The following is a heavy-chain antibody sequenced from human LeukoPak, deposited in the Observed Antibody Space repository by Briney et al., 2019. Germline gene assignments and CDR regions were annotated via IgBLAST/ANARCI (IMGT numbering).Heavy chain of an antibody. CDR2: IWYDGSNK. Sequence: GGSLRLSCAASGFTFSSYGMHWVRQAPGKGLEWVAVIWYDGSNKYYADSVKGRFTISRDNSKNTLYLQMNSLRAEDTAVCYCARALPDYYDSSGYDPAVYWGQGTLVTVSS. D-gene: IGHD3-22*01. J-gene: IGHJ4*02. V-gene: IGHV3-33*01. CDR3: ARALPDYYDSSGYDPAVY. CDR1: GFTFSSYG.